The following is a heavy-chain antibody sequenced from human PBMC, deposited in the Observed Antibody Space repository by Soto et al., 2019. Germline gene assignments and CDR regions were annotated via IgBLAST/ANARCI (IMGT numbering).Heavy chain of an antibody. J-gene: IGHJ4*02. Sequence: GGSLRLSCAASGFTFSSYSINWVRQAPGKGLEWVSYISSSSSTIYYADSVKGRFTISRDNAKNSLYLQMNSLRDEDTAVYYCATTDYYDSSGYYFDYWGQGTLVTVSS. CDR1: GFTFSSYS. V-gene: IGHV3-48*02. D-gene: IGHD3-22*01. CDR2: ISSSSSTI. CDR3: ATTDYYDSSGYYFDY.